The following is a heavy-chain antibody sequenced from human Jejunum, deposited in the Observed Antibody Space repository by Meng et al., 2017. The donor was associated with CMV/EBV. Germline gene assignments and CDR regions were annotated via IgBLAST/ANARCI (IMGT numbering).Heavy chain of an antibody. CDR2: IYTSGST. J-gene: IGHJ4*02. Sequence: QVRLQEPGPVLVKPSETLSLICTVSGGSINNYYWNWIRQSAGKGLEWIGRIYTSGSTNYNPSLQSRVTMSVDTSKNQFSLKLTSVTAADTAVYYCAREARGRWGLDYWGQGTLVTVSS. V-gene: IGHV4-4*07. CDR3: AREARGRWGLDY. CDR1: GGSINNYY. D-gene: IGHD2-21*02.